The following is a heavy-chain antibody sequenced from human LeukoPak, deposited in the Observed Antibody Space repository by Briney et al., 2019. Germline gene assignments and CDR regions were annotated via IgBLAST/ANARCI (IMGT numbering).Heavy chain of an antibody. J-gene: IGHJ5*02. Sequence: SETLSLTCAVSGGSISSGGYSWSWIRQPPGKGLEWIGYIYHSGSTYYNPSLKSRVTISVDRSKNQFSLKLSSVTAADTAVYYCARGIRFGELLGQNNWFDPWGQGTLVTVSS. CDR3: ARGIRFGELLGQNNWFDP. CDR1: GGSISSGGYS. V-gene: IGHV4-30-2*01. CDR2: IYHSGST. D-gene: IGHD3-10*01.